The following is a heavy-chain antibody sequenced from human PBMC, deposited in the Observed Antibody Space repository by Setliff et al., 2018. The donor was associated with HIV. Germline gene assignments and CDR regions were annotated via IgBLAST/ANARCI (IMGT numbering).Heavy chain of an antibody. Sequence: GGSLRLSCAASGFTFSTYSMNWVRQAPGKGLEWVSYISRSGDTIDYADSVKGRFTISRDNAKNSVSLKRNSLRVEDTAVYYCARDDWTCSDGTCFPITFDYWGKGTLVTVSS. D-gene: IGHD2-15*01. CDR1: GFTFSTYS. CDR2: ISRSGDTI. J-gene: IGHJ4*02. CDR3: ARDDWTCSDGTCFPITFDY. V-gene: IGHV3-48*01.